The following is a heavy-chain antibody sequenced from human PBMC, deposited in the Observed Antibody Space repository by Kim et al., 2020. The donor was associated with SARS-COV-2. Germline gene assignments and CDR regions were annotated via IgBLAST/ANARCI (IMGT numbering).Heavy chain of an antibody. CDR1: GFTFSSYW. CDR2: IKQDGSEK. D-gene: IGHD1-26*01. J-gene: IGHJ4*02. Sequence: GGSLRLSCAAPGFTFSSYWMSWVRQAPGKGLEWVANIKQDGSEKYYVDSVKGRFTISRDNAKNLLYLQMNSLRGDDTAVYFCARVWGWSSQFHFDYWGQ. V-gene: IGHV3-7*04. CDR3: ARVWGWSSQFHFDY.